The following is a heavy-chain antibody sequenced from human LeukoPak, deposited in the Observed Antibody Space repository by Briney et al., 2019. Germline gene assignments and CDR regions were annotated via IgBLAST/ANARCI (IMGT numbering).Heavy chain of an antibody. D-gene: IGHD1-7*01. J-gene: IGHJ4*02. CDR1: GFTFSSYG. CDR3: AKGDNWNYVNGY. Sequence: PGGSLRLSCAASGFTFSSYGMHWVRQAPGKGLEWVAFIRYDGSNKYHADSVKGRFTISRDNSKNTLYLQMNSLRAEDTAVYYCAKGDNWNYVNGYWGQGTLVTVSS. V-gene: IGHV3-30*02. CDR2: IRYDGSNK.